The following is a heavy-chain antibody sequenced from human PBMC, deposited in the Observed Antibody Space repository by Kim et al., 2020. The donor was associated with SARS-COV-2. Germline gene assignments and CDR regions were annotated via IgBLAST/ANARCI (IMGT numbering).Heavy chain of an antibody. CDR2: IYYSGST. CDR1: GGSISSSSYY. CDR3: ARRGYDSGSYPY. V-gene: IGHV4-39*01. Sequence: SETLSLTCTVSGGSISSSSYYWGWIRQPPGKGLEWIGNIYYSGSTYYNPSLKSRVTISVDTSKNQFSLKLSSVTAADTAEYYCARRGYDSGSYPYWGQGTLVTAPS. D-gene: IGHD3-10*01. J-gene: IGHJ4*02.